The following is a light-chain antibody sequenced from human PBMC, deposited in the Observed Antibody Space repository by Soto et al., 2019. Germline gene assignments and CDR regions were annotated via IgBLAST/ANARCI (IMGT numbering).Light chain of an antibody. CDR1: QGANSY. V-gene: IGKV1-9*01. J-gene: IGKJ4*01. CDR2: VAS. Sequence: DIQLTQSPSFLSASVGDRVNITCRASQGANSYLAWYQQKAGRAPRLLIYVASSLQAGVPSRFGGSGSGTEFTLTINSLQPDDVATYYCHQVNSYPHTFGGGTKVDI. CDR3: HQVNSYPHT.